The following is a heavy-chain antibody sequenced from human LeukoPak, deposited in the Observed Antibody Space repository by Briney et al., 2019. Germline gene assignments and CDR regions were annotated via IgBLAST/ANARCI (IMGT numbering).Heavy chain of an antibody. CDR1: GFTFSSYW. D-gene: IGHD4-17*01. J-gene: IGHJ2*01. Sequence: GGSLRLSCAASGFTFSSYWMSWVRQAPGKGLEWVANIKQDGSEKYYVDSVKGRFTISRDNAKNSLYLQMSSLRAEDTAVYYCARDYGDYLSWYFDLWGRGTLVTVSS. CDR2: IKQDGSEK. V-gene: IGHV3-7*01. CDR3: ARDYGDYLSWYFDL.